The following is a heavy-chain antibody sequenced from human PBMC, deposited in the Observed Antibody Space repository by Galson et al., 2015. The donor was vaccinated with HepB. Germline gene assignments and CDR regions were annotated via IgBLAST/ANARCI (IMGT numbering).Heavy chain of an antibody. D-gene: IGHD2-15*01. CDR3: ARTVKQVAATPDDAFDI. CDR1: GFTFSSYS. J-gene: IGHJ3*02. CDR2: ISSSSSYI. V-gene: IGHV3-21*01. Sequence: SLRLSCAASGFTFSSYSMNWVRQAPGKGLEWVSSISSSSSYIYYADSVKGRFTISRDNAKNSLYLQMNSLRAEDTAVYYCARTVKQVAATPDDAFDIWGQGTMVTVSS.